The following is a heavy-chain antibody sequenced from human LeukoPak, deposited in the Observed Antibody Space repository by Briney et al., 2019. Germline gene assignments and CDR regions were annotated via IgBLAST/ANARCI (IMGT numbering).Heavy chain of an antibody. CDR2: INPNSGGT. CDR1: GYMFTGHY. CDR3: ARVTEHTAMVHWYFDL. D-gene: IGHD5-18*01. Sequence: ASVKVSCKASGYMFTGHYMHWVRQAPGQGLEWMGWINPNSGGTNYAQKFQGRVTMTRDTSISTACMELSSLRSDDTAVYYCARVTEHTAMVHWYFDLWGRGTLVTV. V-gene: IGHV1-2*02. J-gene: IGHJ2*01.